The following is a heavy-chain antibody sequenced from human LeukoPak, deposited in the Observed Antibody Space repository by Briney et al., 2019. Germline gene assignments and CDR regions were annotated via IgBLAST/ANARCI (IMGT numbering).Heavy chain of an antibody. V-gene: IGHV5-51*01. CDR2: IYPGDSDI. CDR1: GYSFTIYC. CDR3: ARHQYPAATGGVDYFDY. Sequence: GESLKISCRGSGYSFTIYCIGWVRRMPGKAVEWIRIIYPGDSDIRHSPSFQGQLTIQADKHQNTVYRQCSSLKASDTAMYYCARHQYPAATGGVDYFDYWGQGTLVTVSS. D-gene: IGHD2-15*01. J-gene: IGHJ4*02.